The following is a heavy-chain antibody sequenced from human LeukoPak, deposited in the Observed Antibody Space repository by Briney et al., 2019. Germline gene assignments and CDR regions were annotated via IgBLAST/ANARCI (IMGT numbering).Heavy chain of an antibody. Sequence: GGSLRLSCAASGFTFSSYSMNWVRQAPGKGLEWVSSISSSSSYIYYADSVKGRFTISRDNAKNSLYLQMNTRRADDTAVYYCAKDPYGDYYFDYWGQGTLVTVSS. CDR1: GFTFSSYS. CDR2: ISSSSSYI. D-gene: IGHD4-17*01. V-gene: IGHV3-21*04. J-gene: IGHJ4*02. CDR3: AKDPYGDYYFDY.